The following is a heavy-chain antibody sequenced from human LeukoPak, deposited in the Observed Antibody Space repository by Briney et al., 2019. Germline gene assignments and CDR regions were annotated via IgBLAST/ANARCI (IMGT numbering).Heavy chain of an antibody. D-gene: IGHD2-2*01. CDR1: GYTFTSYY. Sequence: ASVKVSCKASGYTFTSYYMHWVRQAPGQGLEWMGIINPSGGSTSYAQKFQGRVTMTRDTSTSTVYMELRSLRSDDKAVYYCARSAEYQLLWSAEYGMDVWGQGTTVTVSS. J-gene: IGHJ6*02. CDR2: INPSGGST. V-gene: IGHV1-46*01. CDR3: ARSAEYQLLWSAEYGMDV.